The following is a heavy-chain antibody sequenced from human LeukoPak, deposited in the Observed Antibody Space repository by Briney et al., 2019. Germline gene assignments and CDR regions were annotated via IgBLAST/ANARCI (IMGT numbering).Heavy chain of an antibody. CDR1: GGSISSSSYY. J-gene: IGHJ3*02. D-gene: IGHD3-22*01. Sequence: SETLSLTCTVSGGSISSSSYYWGWIRQPPGKGLEWIGSIYYSGSTYYNPSLKSRVTISVDTSKNQFSLKLSSVTAADTAVYYCARGLPYYYDSSGYQRRPDAFDIWGQGTMVTVSS. CDR2: IYYSGST. CDR3: ARGLPYYYDSSGYQRRPDAFDI. V-gene: IGHV4-39*07.